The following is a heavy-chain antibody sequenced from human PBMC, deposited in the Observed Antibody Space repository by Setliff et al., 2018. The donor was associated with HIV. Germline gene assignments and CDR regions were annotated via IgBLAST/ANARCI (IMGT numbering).Heavy chain of an antibody. J-gene: IGHJ6*03. V-gene: IGHV4-34*01. D-gene: IGHD2-15*01. Sequence: PSETLSLTCAVYGGSFSGNYWSWIRQPPGKGLEWIGEINHSGSTNYNPSLESRVIISVDLSKNQFSLKLSSVTAADTAVYYCARGPGGWQRDYYYYMDVWGKGTTVTVSS. CDR3: ARGPGGWQRDYYYYMDV. CDR2: INHSGST. CDR1: GGSFSGNY.